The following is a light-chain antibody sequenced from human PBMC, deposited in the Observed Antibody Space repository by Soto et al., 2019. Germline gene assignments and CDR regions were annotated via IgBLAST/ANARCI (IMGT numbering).Light chain of an antibody. CDR2: EVF. Sequence: QSALTQPPSASGSLGQSVTISCTGTSSDIGGYDYVSWYQQHPGKAPKFIIYEVFKRPSGVPDRFSGSKSGNTASLTVSGLQAEYEAYYYCSSYTHTNWAFGGGTKLTVL. CDR3: SSYTHTNWA. CDR1: SSDIGGYDY. J-gene: IGLJ2*01. V-gene: IGLV2-8*01.